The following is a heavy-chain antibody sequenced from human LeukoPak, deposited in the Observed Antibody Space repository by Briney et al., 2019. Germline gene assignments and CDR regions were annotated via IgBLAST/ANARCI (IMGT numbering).Heavy chain of an antibody. CDR1: GFTFSNYW. J-gene: IGHJ4*02. D-gene: IGHD2-2*02. Sequence: PGGSLRLSCAASGFTFSNYWMRWVRQAPGKGLEWVAFIRYDGSNKYYADSVKGRFTISRDNSKNTLYLQMNSLRAEDTAVYYCVGVPDIVVVPAAIYYFDYWGQGILVTVSS. CDR3: VGVPDIVVVPAAIYYFDY. CDR2: IRYDGSNK. V-gene: IGHV3-30*02.